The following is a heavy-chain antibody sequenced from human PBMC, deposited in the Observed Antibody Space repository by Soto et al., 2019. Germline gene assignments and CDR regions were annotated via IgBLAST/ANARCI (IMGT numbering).Heavy chain of an antibody. CDR3: ARQAARNYFDF. CDR2: ISSSSSYI. Sequence: GGSLRLSCAASGFTFSSYSMNWVRQAPGKGLEWVSSISSSSSYIYYADSVKGRFTISRDNAKNSLYLQMNSLRAEDTAVYYCARQAARNYFDFWGQGTPVTVSS. D-gene: IGHD6-6*01. CDR1: GFTFSSYS. J-gene: IGHJ4*02. V-gene: IGHV3-21*01.